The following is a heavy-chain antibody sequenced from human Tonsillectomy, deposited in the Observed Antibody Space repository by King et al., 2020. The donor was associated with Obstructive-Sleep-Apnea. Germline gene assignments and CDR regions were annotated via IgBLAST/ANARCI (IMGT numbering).Heavy chain of an antibody. CDR1: GGTFSSYA. V-gene: IGHV1-69*09. J-gene: IGHJ3*02. D-gene: IGHD1-7*01. Sequence: VQLVESGAEVKKPGSSVKVSCKASGGTFSSYAISWVRQSPVPGLEWMGGIIPILGIANYAQKFQGRVTITADKSTSTAYMELSSLRSEDTAVYYCASDSITGTTYAFDIWGQGTMVTVSS. CDR2: IIPILGIA. CDR3: ASDSITGTTYAFDI.